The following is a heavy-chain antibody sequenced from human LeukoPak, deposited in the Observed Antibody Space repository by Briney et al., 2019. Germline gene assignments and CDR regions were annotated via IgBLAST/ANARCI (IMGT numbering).Heavy chain of an antibody. J-gene: IGHJ4*02. D-gene: IGHD7-27*01. Sequence: ASVKVSCKASGYTFTSYDIHWVRQATGQGLEWMGWMDPNSDNTVYAEKFQGRITMTRNTSITTAYMELRSLRSEDTAVYYCMSASNWGSVIFDCWGQGTLVTVSS. CDR3: MSASNWGSVIFDC. CDR2: MDPNSDNT. CDR1: GYTFTSYD. V-gene: IGHV1-8*01.